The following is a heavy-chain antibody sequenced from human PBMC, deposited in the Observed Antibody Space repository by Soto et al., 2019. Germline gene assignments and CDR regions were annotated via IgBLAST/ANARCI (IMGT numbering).Heavy chain of an antibody. CDR3: ARGSTTEKVDS. CDR1: GGSISGSSYY. J-gene: IGHJ4*02. Sequence: SETLSLTCTVSGGSISGSSYYWGWIRQPPGKGLEWIGSIHNSGSPYNNPSLKSRVTISADTSKNQFSLKLTSVTAADTAVYYCARGSTTEKVDSWGQGTLVTVSS. V-gene: IGHV4-39*07. D-gene: IGHD4-17*01. CDR2: IHNSGSP.